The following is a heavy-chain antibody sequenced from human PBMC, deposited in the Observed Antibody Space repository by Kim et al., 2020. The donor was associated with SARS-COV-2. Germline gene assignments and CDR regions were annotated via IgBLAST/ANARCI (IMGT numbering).Heavy chain of an antibody. J-gene: IGHJ5*02. D-gene: IGHD6-19*01. CDR2: IYYSWST. Sequence: SETLSLTCTVSGGSISSYYWSWIRQPPGKGLEWIGYIYYSWSTNYNPSLKSRVPISVDTSKNQFSLKLSSVTAADTAVHYCAHNRRKQWLVTWGQGTLVT. CDR1: GGSISSYY. V-gene: IGHV4-59*13. CDR3: AHNRRKQWLVT.